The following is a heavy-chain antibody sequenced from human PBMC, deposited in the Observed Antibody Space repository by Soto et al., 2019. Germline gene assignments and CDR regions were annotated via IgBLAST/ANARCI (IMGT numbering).Heavy chain of an antibody. V-gene: IGHV4-59*01. J-gene: IGHJ4*02. CDR3: ARCFSGNYPSRREEQYYCES. CDR2: IYYSGYT. CDR1: GDSIRSYY. D-gene: IGHD1-26*01. Sequence: SETLSLTCTVSGDSIRSYYWSWIRQPPGKGLEWIGYIYYSGYTSYNPSLKSRVTISVDTSKNQFSLKLNSVTAADTAVYYCARCFSGNYPSRREEQYYCESWGQGTRVTV.